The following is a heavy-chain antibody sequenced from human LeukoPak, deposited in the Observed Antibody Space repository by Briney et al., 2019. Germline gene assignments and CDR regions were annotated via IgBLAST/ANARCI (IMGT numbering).Heavy chain of an antibody. CDR1: GFTFNIYA. D-gene: IGHD6-13*01. CDR2: ISDRGGST. J-gene: IGHJ4*02. V-gene: IGHV3-23*01. CDR3: ARGSWSAADTNIDY. Sequence: GGSLRLSCAASGFTFNIYAMSWVRQAPGKGLEWVSTISDRGGSTYYADSVKGRFTVSRDNSKNTLYLQMNTLRVEDTAVYYCARGSWSAADTNIDYWGQGTLVTVSS.